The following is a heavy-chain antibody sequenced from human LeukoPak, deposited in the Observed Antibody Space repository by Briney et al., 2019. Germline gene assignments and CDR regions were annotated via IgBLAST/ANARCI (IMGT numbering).Heavy chain of an antibody. CDR2: VYHSGST. CDR3: ARVTGGYYLGAVMS. V-gene: IGHV4-38-2*02. J-gene: IGHJ5*02. D-gene: IGHD1-26*01. Sequence: SETLSLTCTVSGYSISSGYYWGWIRQPPGKGLEWIGIVYHSGSTYNNPSLKSRVTISVDTSKNQFSLKLSSVTAADAAVYYCARVTGGYYLGAVMSWGQGTLVTVSS. CDR1: GYSISSGYY.